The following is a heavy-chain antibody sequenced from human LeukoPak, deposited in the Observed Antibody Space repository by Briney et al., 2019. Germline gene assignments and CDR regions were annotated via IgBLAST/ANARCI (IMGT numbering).Heavy chain of an antibody. V-gene: IGHV4-61*02. CDR3: ARVIRRDPYNHDGFDI. J-gene: IGHJ3*02. Sequence: SETLSLTCTVSGGSISIGGYYWSWIRQPAGKGLEWIGRIYSDGSSNCSPSLKSRVTISIDTSKNQFSLNLSSVTAADTAVYYCARVIRRDPYNHDGFDIWGQGTMVTVSS. CDR1: GGSISIGGYY. CDR2: IYSDGSS. D-gene: IGHD5-24*01.